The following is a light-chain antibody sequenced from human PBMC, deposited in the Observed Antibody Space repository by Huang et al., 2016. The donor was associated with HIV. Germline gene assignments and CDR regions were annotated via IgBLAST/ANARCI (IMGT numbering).Light chain of an antibody. CDR3: QQYDSYLSWT. Sequence: EIVLTQSPATLYVSPGERVSLSCRASQSISSNLAWYQHKPGQPPRLLIYGASTRGTAVPARFSASGSGTDFTLIINNLQSEDFAIYYCQQYDSYLSWTFGQGTKVEIK. CDR2: GAS. J-gene: IGKJ1*01. CDR1: QSISSN. V-gene: IGKV3-15*01.